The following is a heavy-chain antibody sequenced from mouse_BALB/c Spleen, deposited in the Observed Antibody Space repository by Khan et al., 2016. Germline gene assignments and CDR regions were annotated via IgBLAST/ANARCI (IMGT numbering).Heavy chain of an antibody. D-gene: IGHD1-2*01. CDR1: GSSITSDYA. CDR3: ASTPTAYCATDY. V-gene: IGHV3-2*02. J-gene: IGHJ4*01. Sequence: EVQLQESGPGLVKPPQSLSLTCTVTGSSITSDYARNWIRQIPATKLEWKGYLRYSGNTRYYPSLKCQFPITRDTSKNQFFLQLSSVTSEDTATYYCASTPTAYCATDYRGQGTSVTVSS. CDR2: LRYSGNT.